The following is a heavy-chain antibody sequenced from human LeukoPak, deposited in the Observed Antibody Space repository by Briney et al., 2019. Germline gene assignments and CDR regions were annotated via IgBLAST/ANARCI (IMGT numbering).Heavy chain of an antibody. J-gene: IGHJ6*02. CDR1: GYTFTSYG. CDR2: ISAYNGNT. Sequence: GASVKVSCKASGYTFTSYGISWVRQAPGQGLEWMGWISAYNGNTNYAQKLQGRVSMTTDTSTSTAYMELRSLRSDDTAVYYCARDRGVGWRKNYYYYGMDVWGQGTTVTVSS. V-gene: IGHV1-18*01. D-gene: IGHD2-15*01. CDR3: ARDRGVGWRKNYYYYGMDV.